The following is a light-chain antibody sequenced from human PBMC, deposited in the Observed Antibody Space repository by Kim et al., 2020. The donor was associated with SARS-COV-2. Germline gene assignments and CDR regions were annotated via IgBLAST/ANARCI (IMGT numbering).Light chain of an antibody. CDR3: QTWGTGIPCV. CDR2: LNSDGSH. CDR1: SGHSSYA. Sequence: VKLTCTLSSGHSSYAIAWHQQQPEKGPRYLMKLNSDGSHSKGDGIPDRFSGSSSGAERYLTISSLQSEDEADYYCQTWGTGIPCVFGAGTKVTVL. V-gene: IGLV4-69*01. J-gene: IGLJ1*01.